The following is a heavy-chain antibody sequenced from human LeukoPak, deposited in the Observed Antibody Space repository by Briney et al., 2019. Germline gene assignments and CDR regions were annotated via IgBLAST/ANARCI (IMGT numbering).Heavy chain of an antibody. CDR3: ATLSYCSGGSCYGWFDP. D-gene: IGHD2-15*01. CDR2: IIPILGIA. J-gene: IGHJ5*02. Sequence: SVKVSCKASGGTFSSYAISWVRQAPGQGLEWMGRIIPILGIANYAQKFLGRVAITADKSTSTAYMELSSLRSEDTAVYYCATLSYCSGGSCYGWFDPWGQGTLVTVSS. V-gene: IGHV1-69*04. CDR1: GGTFSSYA.